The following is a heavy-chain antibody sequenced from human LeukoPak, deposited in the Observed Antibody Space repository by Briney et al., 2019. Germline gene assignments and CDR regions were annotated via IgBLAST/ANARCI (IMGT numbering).Heavy chain of an antibody. V-gene: IGHV3-23*01. J-gene: IGHJ4*02. D-gene: IGHD2-15*01. CDR3: AKAPVTSCRGAFCYPFDY. Sequence: SEGSLRLSCAASGFTFSSYGMSWVRQAPGKGLEWVSAISGSGGSTYYADSVKGRFTVSRDTSRSTLYLQMNSLRAEDAAVYYCAKAPVTSCRGAFCYPFDYWGQGTLVTVSS. CDR2: ISGSGGST. CDR1: GFTFSSYG.